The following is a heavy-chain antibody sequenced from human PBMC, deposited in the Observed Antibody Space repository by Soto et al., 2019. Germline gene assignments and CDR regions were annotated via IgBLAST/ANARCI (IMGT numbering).Heavy chain of an antibody. CDR2: IHHSGSA. CDR1: RLYSFRGA. CDR3: ASRYGGLYDDF. D-gene: IGHD3-16*01. J-gene: IGHJ4*02. Sequence: TLSLTWVINRLYSFRGALTWIPPTTRKGLQRIGQIHHSGSAVYNPSLRDRVTISAMSNNQVSLDLSSVTAADTAVYYCASRYGGLYDDFWGQGSLVTV. V-gene: IGHV4-34*01.